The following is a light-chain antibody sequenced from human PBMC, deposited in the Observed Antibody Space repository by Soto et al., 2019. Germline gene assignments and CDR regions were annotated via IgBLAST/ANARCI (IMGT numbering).Light chain of an antibody. CDR2: YDS. CDR1: NIGSKR. Sequence: SYELTQPPSVSVAPEKTARLTCGGDNIGSKRVHWYRQKPGQAPVLVIYYDSDRPSGIPERFSGSNSGNTATLTINMVEAGDEADYYCQVWDITTDHYVFGTGTKLTVL. J-gene: IGLJ1*01. CDR3: QVWDITTDHYV. V-gene: IGLV3-21*04.